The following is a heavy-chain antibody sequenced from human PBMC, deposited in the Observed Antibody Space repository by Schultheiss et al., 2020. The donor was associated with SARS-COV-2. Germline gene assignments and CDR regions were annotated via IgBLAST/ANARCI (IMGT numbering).Heavy chain of an antibody. CDR3: ARQMGATFTIVGFDP. D-gene: IGHD1-26*01. Sequence: GESLKISCKGSGYSFTSYWISWVRQMPGKGLEWMGRIDPSDSYTNYSPSFQGHVTISADKSISTAYLQWSSLKASDTAMYYCARQMGATFTIVGFDPWGQGTLVTVSS. J-gene: IGHJ5*02. CDR1: GYSFTSYW. CDR2: IDPSDSYT. V-gene: IGHV5-10-1*01.